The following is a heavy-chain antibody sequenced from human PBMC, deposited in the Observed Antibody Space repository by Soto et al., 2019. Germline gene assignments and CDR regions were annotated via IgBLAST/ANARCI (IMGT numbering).Heavy chain of an antibody. CDR2: IWYDGSNK. CDR1: GFTFSSYG. Sequence: QPGGSLRLSCAASGFTFSSYGMHWVRQAPGKGLEWVAVIWYDGSNKYYADSVKGRFTISRDNSKNTLYLQMNSLRAEDTAVYYCARSDSSGYHSSWFDPWGQGALVTVSS. J-gene: IGHJ5*02. D-gene: IGHD3-22*01. V-gene: IGHV3-33*01. CDR3: ARSDSSGYHSSWFDP.